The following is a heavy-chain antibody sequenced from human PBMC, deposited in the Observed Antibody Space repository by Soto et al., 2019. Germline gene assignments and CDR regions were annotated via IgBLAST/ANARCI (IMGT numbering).Heavy chain of an antibody. Sequence: GGSLRLSCAASGFTFSSYAMSWVRQAPGKGLEWVSAISGSGGSTYYADSVKGRFTISRDNSKNTLYLQMNSLRAEDTAVYYCAKVSRAIAVAGTHLDYWGQGTLVTVSS. CDR1: GFTFSSYA. V-gene: IGHV3-23*01. CDR2: ISGSGGST. J-gene: IGHJ4*02. D-gene: IGHD6-19*01. CDR3: AKVSRAIAVAGTHLDY.